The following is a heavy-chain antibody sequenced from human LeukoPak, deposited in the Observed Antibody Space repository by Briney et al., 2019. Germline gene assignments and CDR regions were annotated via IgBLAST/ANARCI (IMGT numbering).Heavy chain of an antibody. V-gene: IGHV4-4*02. CDR3: ARLVYYYDSSGYRTDLMFDY. Sequence: PSETLSLTCAVSGGSISSSNWWSWVRQPPGKGLEWIGEIYHSGSTNYNPSLKSRVTISVDKSKNQFSLKLSSVTAADTAVYYCARLVYYYDSSGYRTDLMFDYWGQGTLVTVSS. CDR2: IYHSGST. CDR1: GGSISSSNW. D-gene: IGHD3-22*01. J-gene: IGHJ4*02.